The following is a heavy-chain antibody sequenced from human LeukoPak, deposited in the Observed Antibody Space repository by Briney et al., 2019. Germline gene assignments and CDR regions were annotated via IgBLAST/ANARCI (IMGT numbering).Heavy chain of an antibody. D-gene: IGHD3-22*01. CDR1: GYIFTGYY. CDR3: AREDSSGYYFDY. CDR2: ISPKSGGT. Sequence: ASVTVSCKASGYIFTGYYMHWVRQAPGQGLEWMGWISPKSGGTNYVQKFQGRINMTRDTSISTAYMDLSGLRSDDTAVYYCAREDSSGYYFDYWGQGTLVTVSS. J-gene: IGHJ4*02. V-gene: IGHV1-2*02.